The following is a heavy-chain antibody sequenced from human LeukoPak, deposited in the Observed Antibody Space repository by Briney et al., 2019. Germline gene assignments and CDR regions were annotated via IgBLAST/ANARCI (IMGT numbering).Heavy chain of an antibody. CDR1: GFTFSSYA. J-gene: IGHJ4*02. D-gene: IGHD3-3*01. CDR2: ISGSGDRA. V-gene: IGHV3-23*01. Sequence: QPGGSLRLSCAASGFTFSSYAMRWVRQPPGKGLEWVSAISGSGDRAYYADSVKGRFTISRDNSKNTLYLQMSGLRAEDTAVYYCTKVSSSYYFGYWGQGTLVTVSS. CDR3: TKVSSSYYFGY.